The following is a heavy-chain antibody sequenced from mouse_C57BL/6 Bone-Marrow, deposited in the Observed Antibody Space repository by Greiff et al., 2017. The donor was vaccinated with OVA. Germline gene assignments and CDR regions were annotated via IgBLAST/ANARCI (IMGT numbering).Heavy chain of an antibody. CDR3: ARSGYYFDY. V-gene: IGHV1-64*01. CDR2: IHPNSGST. Sequence: QVQLQQPGAELVKPGASVKLSCKASGYTFTSYWMHWVKQRPGQGLEWIGMIHPNSGSTNYNEKVKSKTTLTVAKSSSTAYMQRSSLTSEDSAVYYCARSGYYFDYWGQGTTLTVSS. J-gene: IGHJ2*01. CDR1: GYTFTSYW. D-gene: IGHD2-2*01.